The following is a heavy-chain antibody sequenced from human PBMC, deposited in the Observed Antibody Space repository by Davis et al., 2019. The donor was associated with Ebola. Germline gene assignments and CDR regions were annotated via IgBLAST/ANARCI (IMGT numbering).Heavy chain of an antibody. CDR3: ARVTSGWYDY. D-gene: IGHD6-19*01. Sequence: HTGGSLRLSCAASGFTFNTFWMHWVRQVPGKGLVWVSRINSDGSSASYADSVKGRFTISRDNSKNTLYLQMNSLRAEDTAVYYCARVTSGWYDYWGQGTLVTVSS. CDR1: GFTFNTFW. CDR2: INSDGSSA. V-gene: IGHV3-74*01. J-gene: IGHJ4*02.